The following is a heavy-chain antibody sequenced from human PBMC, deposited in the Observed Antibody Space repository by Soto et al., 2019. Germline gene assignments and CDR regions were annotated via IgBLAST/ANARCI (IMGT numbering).Heavy chain of an antibody. J-gene: IGHJ6*02. CDR2: ISYDGSNK. Sequence: GGSLRLSCAASGFTFSSYGMHWVRQAPGKGLEWVAVISYDGSNKYYADSVKGRFTISRDNSKNTLYLQMNSLRAEDTAVYYCAKDPGRISTSYRYYYGMDVWGQGTTVTVSS. CDR3: AKDPGRISTSYRYYYGMDV. D-gene: IGHD2-2*01. CDR1: GFTFSSYG. V-gene: IGHV3-30*18.